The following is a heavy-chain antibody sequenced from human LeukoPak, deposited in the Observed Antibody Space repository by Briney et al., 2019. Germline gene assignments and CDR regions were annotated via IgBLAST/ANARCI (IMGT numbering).Heavy chain of an antibody. J-gene: IGHJ4*02. CDR3: ARQSFAPFQVGPETPIES. Sequence: SETLSLTCNVSGGSMSNIYYWGWIRQPPGKGLEWIGNNSVITYYNPSLRSRVTIAIDTSKSQFSLKLTSVTAADTAVYYCARQSFAPFQVGPETPIESWGQGTLVTVSS. V-gene: IGHV4-39*01. D-gene: IGHD1-26*01. CDR2: NSVIT. CDR1: GGSMSNIYY.